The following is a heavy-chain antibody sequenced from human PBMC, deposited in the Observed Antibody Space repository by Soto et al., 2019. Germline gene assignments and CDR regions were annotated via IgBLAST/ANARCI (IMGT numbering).Heavy chain of an antibody. CDR1: GYTFTSYY. J-gene: IGHJ4*02. CDR3: ARGGLVATNSGYFDY. Sequence: AAAVKVSCKASGYTFTSYYMHWVRQAPGQGLEWMGIINPSGGSTSYAQKFQGRVTMTRDTSTSTVYMELSSLRSEDTAVYYCARGGLVATNSGYFDYWGQGTLVTVSS. V-gene: IGHV1-46*01. CDR2: INPSGGST. D-gene: IGHD2-15*01.